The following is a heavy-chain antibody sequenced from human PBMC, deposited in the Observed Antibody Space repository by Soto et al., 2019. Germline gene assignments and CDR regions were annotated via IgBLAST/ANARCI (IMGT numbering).Heavy chain of an antibody. CDR2: IYYSGST. V-gene: IGHV4-39*07. Sequence: SETLSLTCTVSGGSISSSSYYWGWIRQPPGKGLEWIGSIYYSGSTNYNPSLKSRVTISVDTSKNQFSLKLSSVTAADTAVYYCARDDDYFVYWGQGTLVTVS. CDR1: GGSISSSSYY. J-gene: IGHJ4*02. CDR3: ARDDDYFVY.